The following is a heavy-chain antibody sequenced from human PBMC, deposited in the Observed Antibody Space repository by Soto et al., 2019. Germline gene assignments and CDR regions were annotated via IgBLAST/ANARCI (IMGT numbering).Heavy chain of an antibody. V-gene: IGHV4-39*01. CDR2: ISYSGTT. CDR1: GGSISSSNFY. J-gene: IGHJ4*02. Sequence: SETLSLTCTVSGGSISSSNFYWGWIRQSPGEGLEWIGTISYSGTTFYDPSLKSRVTISIDTSKNQLSLKLSSVTAADTAVYYCARRNYTYFFDYWDQGILVTVYS. CDR3: ARRNYTYFFDY. D-gene: IGHD3-10*01.